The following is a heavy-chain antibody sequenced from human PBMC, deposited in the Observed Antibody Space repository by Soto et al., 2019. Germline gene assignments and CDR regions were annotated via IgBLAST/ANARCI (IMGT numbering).Heavy chain of an antibody. D-gene: IGHD4-17*01. CDR3: ARTAIGDLNWLDP. V-gene: IGHV1-18*01. CDR2: ISTYNGNA. J-gene: IGHJ5*02. CDR1: GYRFSSYG. Sequence: QVQLVQSGAEVKKPGASVKVSCKASGYRFSSYGITWVRQAPGQGLDWMGWISTYNGNANYAQKFRGRVTMTTDTSTSTAHMELRSLRSDDTAVYYCARTAIGDLNWLDPWGQGTLVSVSS.